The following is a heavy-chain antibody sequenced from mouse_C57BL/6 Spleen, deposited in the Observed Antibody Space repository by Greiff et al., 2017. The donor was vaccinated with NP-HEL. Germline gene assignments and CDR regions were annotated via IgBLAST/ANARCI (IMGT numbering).Heavy chain of an antibody. Sequence: QVQLQQPGAELVRPGSSVKLSCKASGYTFTSYWMHWVKQRPIQGLEWIGNIDPSDSETHYNQKFKDKATLTVDKSSSTAYMQLSSLTSEDSAVYYCARGGYNGYDTWFAYWGQGTLVTVSA. CDR3: ARGGYNGYDTWFAY. CDR1: GYTFTSYW. D-gene: IGHD2-2*01. J-gene: IGHJ3*01. V-gene: IGHV1-52*01. CDR2: IDPSDSET.